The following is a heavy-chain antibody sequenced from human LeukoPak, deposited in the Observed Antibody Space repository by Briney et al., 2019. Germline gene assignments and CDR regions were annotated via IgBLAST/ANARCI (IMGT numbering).Heavy chain of an antibody. CDR3: ASHGYYGA. CDR1: GGTFSSYA. Sequence: ASVKVSCKASGGTFSSYAISWVRQAPGQGLEWMGGIIPIFGTANYAQKFQGRVTITADESTSTAYMERSSLRSEDTAVYCCASHGYYGAWGQGTLVTVSS. CDR2: IIPIFGTA. J-gene: IGHJ5*02. D-gene: IGHD3-10*01. V-gene: IGHV1-69*01.